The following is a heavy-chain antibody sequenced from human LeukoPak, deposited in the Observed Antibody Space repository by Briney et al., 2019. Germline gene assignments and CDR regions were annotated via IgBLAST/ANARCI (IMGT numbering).Heavy chain of an antibody. Sequence: SETLSLTCTVSGGSIGSYYWSWIRQPPGKGLEWIGYIYYSGSTNYNPSLKSRVTISVDTSKNQFSLKLSSVTAADTAVYYCARAGFSDFWSGWSYGMDVWGQGTTVTVSS. CDR2: IYYSGST. J-gene: IGHJ6*02. V-gene: IGHV4-59*12. CDR1: GGSIGSYY. CDR3: ARAGFSDFWSGWSYGMDV. D-gene: IGHD3-3*01.